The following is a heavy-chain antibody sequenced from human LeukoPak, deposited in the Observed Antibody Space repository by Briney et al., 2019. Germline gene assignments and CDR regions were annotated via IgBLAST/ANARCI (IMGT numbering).Heavy chain of an antibody. Sequence: GASVKVSCKASGYTFTSYDINWVRQATGQGLEWMGWMNPNSGNTGYAQKFQGRVTMTRNTSISTAYMELSSLRSEDTAVYYCASSRAKRGYSGYDIGYWGQGTLVTVSS. D-gene: IGHD5-12*01. CDR2: MNPNSGNT. CDR1: GYTFTSYD. CDR3: ASSRAKRGYSGYDIGY. J-gene: IGHJ4*02. V-gene: IGHV1-8*01.